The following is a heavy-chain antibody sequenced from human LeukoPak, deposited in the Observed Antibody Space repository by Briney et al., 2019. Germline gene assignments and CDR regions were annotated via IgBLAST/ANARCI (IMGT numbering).Heavy chain of an antibody. V-gene: IGHV3-30*02. Sequence: GGSLRLSCAASGFTFSSYGMHWVRQAPGKGLEWVALIRYDGSNKYYADSVKGRFTISRDNSKNTLYLQMNSLRPEDTAVYYCARDNSVRDEAWWFNPWGQGTLVTVSS. J-gene: IGHJ5*02. CDR2: IRYDGSNK. CDR3: ARDNSVRDEAWWFNP. CDR1: GFTFSSYG. D-gene: IGHD5-24*01.